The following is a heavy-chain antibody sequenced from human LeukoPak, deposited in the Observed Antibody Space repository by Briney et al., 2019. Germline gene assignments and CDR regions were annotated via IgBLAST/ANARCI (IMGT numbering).Heavy chain of an antibody. CDR2: ISSSSSYI. V-gene: IGHV3-21*01. CDR3: ARDKKAPYYYDSARGAFDI. D-gene: IGHD3-22*01. J-gene: IGHJ3*02. Sequence: PGGSLRLSCAASGFTFSSYSMNWVRQAPGKGLEWVSSISSSSSYIYYADSVKGRFTISRDNAKNSLYLQMNSLRAEDTAVYYCARDKKAPYYYDSARGAFDIWGQGTMVTVSS. CDR1: GFTFSSYS.